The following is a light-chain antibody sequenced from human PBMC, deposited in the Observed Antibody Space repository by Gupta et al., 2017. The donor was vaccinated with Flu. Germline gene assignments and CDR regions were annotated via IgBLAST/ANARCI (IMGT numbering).Light chain of an antibody. CDR3: MQALQTPFT. Sequence: ISCRSSQSLLYSNGYMYLDWYLQKPGQSPQLLIYLGSNRASGVPDRFSGSESGTDFTLKISRVEAEDVGVYFCMQALQTPFTFGQGTKLEI. CDR1: QSLLYSNGYMY. CDR2: LGS. V-gene: IGKV2-28*01. J-gene: IGKJ2*01.